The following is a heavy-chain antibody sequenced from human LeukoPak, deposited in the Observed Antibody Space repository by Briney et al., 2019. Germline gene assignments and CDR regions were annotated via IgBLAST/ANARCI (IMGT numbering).Heavy chain of an antibody. CDR2: ISGGGEAT. V-gene: IGHV3-23*01. CDR1: GFTFKSCA. J-gene: IGHJ4*02. CDR3: AKKNIGYCSSGRCHFDY. Sequence: QAGGSLRLSCEASGFTFKSCAMSWVRQAPGKGLEWVAGISGGGEATFYADTVKGRFTISRDNFKNTLYLQLNSLSADDTAVYYCAKKNIGYCSSGRCHFDYWGQGTLVTVSS. D-gene: IGHD2-15*01.